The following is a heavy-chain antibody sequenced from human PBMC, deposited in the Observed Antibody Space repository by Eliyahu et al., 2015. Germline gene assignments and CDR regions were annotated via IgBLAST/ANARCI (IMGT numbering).Heavy chain of an antibody. Sequence: QAHLVQSGPEVKRPGASVKVSCKASENTFSGYYVHWVRQAPGQGLEWMGRINPHNGDTLYAQKFQDRVNMTRDTSRSTAYMDLIRLTSADTAVYYCTREPYYYYYMDVWGKGTTVIVSS. CDR3: TREPYYYYYMDV. CDR1: ENTFSGYY. V-gene: IGHV1-2*06. CDR2: INPHNGDT. J-gene: IGHJ6*03.